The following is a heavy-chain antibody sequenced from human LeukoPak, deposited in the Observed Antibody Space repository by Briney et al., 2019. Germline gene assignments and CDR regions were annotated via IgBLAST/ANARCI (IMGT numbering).Heavy chain of an antibody. CDR2: IKPDGSEK. CDR1: GFTFSSSW. J-gene: IGHJ4*02. CDR3: ARYGLTAALDF. V-gene: IGHV3-7*01. D-gene: IGHD2-21*02. Sequence: GGSLRLSCAASGFTFSSSWMSWVRQAPGKGLEWVANIKPDGSEKLPVDSVKGRFTISRDNSKSSLSLQMNSLRAEDTAVYYCARYGLTAALDFWGQGTLVTVSS.